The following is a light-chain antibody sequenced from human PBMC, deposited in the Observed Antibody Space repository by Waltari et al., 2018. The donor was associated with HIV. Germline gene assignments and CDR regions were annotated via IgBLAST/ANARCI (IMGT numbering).Light chain of an antibody. Sequence: QLVLTQSPSASASLGASVKLTCTLSSGHSSYAIAWHQQQPEKRPRYLMKLNSDGRHSKGDGIPDRFSGSSSGAERYLTISSLQSEDEADYYCQTWGTGIHGVFGGGTKLTVL. J-gene: IGLJ3*02. CDR1: SGHSSYA. CDR2: LNSDGRH. CDR3: QTWGTGIHGV. V-gene: IGLV4-69*01.